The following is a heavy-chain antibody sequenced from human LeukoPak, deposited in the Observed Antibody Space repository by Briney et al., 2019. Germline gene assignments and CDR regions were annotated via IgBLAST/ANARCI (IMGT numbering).Heavy chain of an antibody. CDR3: ARKTYYYDSSAAGWFDP. D-gene: IGHD3-22*01. CDR2: INQDGSEK. CDR1: GFTFSSYW. J-gene: IGHJ5*02. V-gene: IGHV3-7*01. Sequence: GGSLRLSCAASGFTFSSYWMSWVRQAPGKGLEWVASINQDGSEKYYVDSVKGRFTISRDNAKNSLFLQMDSLRAEDTAVYYCARKTYYYDSSAAGWFDPWGQGTLVTVSS.